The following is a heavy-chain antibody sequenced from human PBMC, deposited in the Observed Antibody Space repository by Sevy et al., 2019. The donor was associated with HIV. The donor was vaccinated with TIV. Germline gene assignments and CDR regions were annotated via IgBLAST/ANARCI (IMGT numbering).Heavy chain of an antibody. J-gene: IGHJ5*02. Sequence: GGSLRLSCAASGFTFSSYAMSWVRQAPEKGLEWVSAIGGSGDTTYYADSVKGRFTISSDNSKNTLYLQMNSLRAEDTAVYYWVRVGGWEVGSLDNWFDPWGQGTLVTVSS. CDR3: VRVGGWEVGSLDNWFDP. CDR1: GFTFSSYA. D-gene: IGHD1-26*01. V-gene: IGHV3-23*01. CDR2: IGGSGDTT.